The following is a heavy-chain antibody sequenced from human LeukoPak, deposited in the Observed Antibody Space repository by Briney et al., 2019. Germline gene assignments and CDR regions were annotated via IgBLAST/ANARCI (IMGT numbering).Heavy chain of an antibody. J-gene: IGHJ4*02. V-gene: IGHV3-9*01. CDR2: ISWNSGSI. CDR3: SKDIKGGRGYYYIFDY. CDR1: GFTFDDYA. Sequence: GRSLRLSCAASGFTFDDYAMHWVRPAPGKGLEWVSGISWNSGSIGYADSVKGRFTISRDNAKSSLYLQMNSLRAEDTAVYCCSKDIKGGRGYYYIFDYWGQGTLVTVSS. D-gene: IGHD3-22*01.